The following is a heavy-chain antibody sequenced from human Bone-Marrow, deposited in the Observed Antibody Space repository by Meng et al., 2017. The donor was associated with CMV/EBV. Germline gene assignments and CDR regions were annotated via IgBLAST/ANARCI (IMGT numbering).Heavy chain of an antibody. CDR3: ERDGVVAAAHYGMDF. CDR2: ISYVGSNK. CDR1: GFTFSSYA. Sequence: GASMKICYAASGFTFSSYAMHWVRQAPDKGLEWVAVISYVGSNKYYANSVKGRFTISRDNSKKTLYLQMNSLRAEDTAVYYCERDGVVAAAHYGMDFWGQGTTVTVSS. D-gene: IGHD2-2*01. V-gene: IGHV3-30*04. J-gene: IGHJ6*02.